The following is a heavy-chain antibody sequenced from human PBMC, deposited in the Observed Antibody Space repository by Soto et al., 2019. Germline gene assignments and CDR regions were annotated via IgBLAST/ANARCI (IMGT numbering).Heavy chain of an antibody. J-gene: IGHJ3*02. V-gene: IGHV3-33*01. CDR1: GFPFSFYG. D-gene: IGHD3-3*02. CDR2: IVSDGSAI. CDR3: ARDDAFDNENGFDM. Sequence: GGSLRLSCAVSGFPFSFYGFHWVRQSPGKGLEWLGVIVSDGSAIYHADSLEGRFIISRDNSKDILYLQMNSLRVEDTAVYYCARDDAFDNENGFDMWGQGTMVTVSS.